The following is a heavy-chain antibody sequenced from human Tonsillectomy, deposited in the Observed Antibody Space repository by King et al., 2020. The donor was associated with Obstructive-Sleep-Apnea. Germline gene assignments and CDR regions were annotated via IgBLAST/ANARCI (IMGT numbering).Heavy chain of an antibody. J-gene: IGHJ3*02. CDR1: GFTFSSYW. CDR2: IKQDGSEK. V-gene: IGHV3-7*03. Sequence: VQLVESGGGLVQPGGSLRLSCAASGFTFSSYWMSWVRQAPGKGLEWVANIKQDGSEKYYVDSVKGRFTISRDNAKNSLYLQMNSLRAEDTAVYYCASSSGYGAFDIWGQGTMVTVSS. D-gene: IGHD3-22*01. CDR3: ASSSGYGAFDI.